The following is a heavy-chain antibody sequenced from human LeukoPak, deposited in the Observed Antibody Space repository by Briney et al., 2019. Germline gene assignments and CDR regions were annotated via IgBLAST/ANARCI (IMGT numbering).Heavy chain of an antibody. CDR1: GYTFTSYG. V-gene: IGHV1-18*01. CDR3: ARDRGGVVVAATDY. D-gene: IGHD2-15*01. CDR2: ISAYNGNT. J-gene: IGHJ4*02. Sequence: ASVKVSCKASGYTFTSYGISWVRQAPGQGLEWMGWISAYNGNTNYAQKLQGRVTMTTDTSTSTAYMELRSLRSDDTAVYYCARDRGGVVVAATDYWGQGTLVTVSS.